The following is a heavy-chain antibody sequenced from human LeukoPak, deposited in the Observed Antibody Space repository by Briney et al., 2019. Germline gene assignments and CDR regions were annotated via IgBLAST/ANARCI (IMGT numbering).Heavy chain of an antibody. J-gene: IGHJ4*02. CDR3: ARGTIYSPRGEDF. CDR1: GFIFSSYA. D-gene: IGHD5-12*01. CDR2: ISGSGGST. V-gene: IGHV3-23*01. Sequence: GGSLRLSCAASGFIFSSYAMSWVRQAPGKGLEWVSTISGSGGSTYYADSVKGRFTISRDNSKNTVYLQMNSLRAEDTAVYYCARGTIYSPRGEDFWGQGTLVTVSS.